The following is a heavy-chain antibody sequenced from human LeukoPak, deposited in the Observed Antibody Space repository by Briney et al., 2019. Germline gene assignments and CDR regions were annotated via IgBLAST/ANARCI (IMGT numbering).Heavy chain of an antibody. CDR3: ARVFLERLTSGYFDN. J-gene: IGHJ4*02. V-gene: IGHV3-30-3*01. CDR1: GFTFSNYA. CDR2: ISYDGRQK. D-gene: IGHD3-3*01. Sequence: GGSLRLSCATSGFTFSNYAIHWVRQAPGKGLEWVAVISYDGRQKYYGDSVKGRFTISRDNPKNTLYLQMNSLRDDDTAVYYCARVFLERLTSGYFDNWGQGTLVTVSP.